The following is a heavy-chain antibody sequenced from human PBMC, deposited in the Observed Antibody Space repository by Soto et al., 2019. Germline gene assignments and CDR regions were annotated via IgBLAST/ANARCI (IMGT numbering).Heavy chain of an antibody. CDR3: ARVDEYYEILTGEYKKGYFDY. CDR1: GASISSFY. D-gene: IGHD3-9*01. Sequence: TSETLSLTCTVSGASISSFYWSWIRQPPGKGLEWIGYIYYSGSTNYNPSLKSRVTISVDMSQNQFSLKLSSVTAVDTAVYYCARVDEYYEILTGEYKKGYFDYWGQGTLVTVSS. J-gene: IGHJ4*02. CDR2: IYYSGST. V-gene: IGHV4-59*01.